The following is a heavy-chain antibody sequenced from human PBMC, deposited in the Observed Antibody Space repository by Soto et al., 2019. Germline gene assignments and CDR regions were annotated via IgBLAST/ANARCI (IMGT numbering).Heavy chain of an antibody. CDR3: ARDKAAAAGSYYYGMDV. Sequence: QVQLVQSGAEVKKPGPSVKVSCKASGGTFSSYAISWVRQAPGQGLEWMGGIIPIFGTANYAQKFQGRVTITADESTSTAYMELSSLRSEDTAVYYCARDKAAAAGSYYYGMDVWGQGTTVTVSS. J-gene: IGHJ6*02. CDR2: IIPIFGTA. V-gene: IGHV1-69*01. D-gene: IGHD6-13*01. CDR1: GGTFSSYA.